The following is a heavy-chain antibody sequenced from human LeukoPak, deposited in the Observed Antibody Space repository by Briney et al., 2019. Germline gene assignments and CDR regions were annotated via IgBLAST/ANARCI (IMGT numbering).Heavy chain of an antibody. CDR2: IYTSGST. V-gene: IGHV4-4*07. J-gene: IGHJ4*02. CDR3: ARDHAVRGGTWIDY. CDR1: GGSISSYY. Sequence: SETLSLTCTVSGGSISSYYWSWIRQPAGKGLEWIGRIYTSGSTNYNPSLTSRVTMSVDTSKHQFSLKLSSVTAADTAVYYCARDHAVRGGTWIDYWGQGTLVTVSS. D-gene: IGHD3-10*01.